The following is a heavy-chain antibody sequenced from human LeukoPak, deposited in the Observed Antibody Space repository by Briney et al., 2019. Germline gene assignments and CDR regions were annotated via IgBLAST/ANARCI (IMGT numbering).Heavy chain of an antibody. J-gene: IGHJ4*02. D-gene: IGHD7-27*01. CDR1: GGSISSYY. Sequence: SETLSLTCTVSGGSISSYYRSWIRQPPGKGLEWIGYIYYSGSTNYNPSLKSRVTISVDTSKNQFSLKLSSVTAADTAVYYCARRGNWGFFDYWGQGTLVTVSS. CDR3: ARRGNWGFFDY. CDR2: IYYSGST. V-gene: IGHV4-59*01.